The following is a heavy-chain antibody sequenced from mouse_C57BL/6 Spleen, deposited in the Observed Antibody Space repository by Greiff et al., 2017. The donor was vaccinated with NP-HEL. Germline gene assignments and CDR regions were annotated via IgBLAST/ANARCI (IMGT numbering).Heavy chain of an antibody. D-gene: IGHD3-1*01. Sequence: VQLQQSGAELARPGASVKMSCKASGYTFTSYTMHWVKQRPGQGLEWIGYINPSSGYTKYNQKFKDKATLTGDKPSSTAYMQLSSLTSEDSAVYYFRGYGVVDYWGQGTTLTVSS. J-gene: IGHJ2*01. CDR2: INPSSGYT. CDR3: RGYGVVDY. CDR1: GYTFTSYT. V-gene: IGHV1-4*01.